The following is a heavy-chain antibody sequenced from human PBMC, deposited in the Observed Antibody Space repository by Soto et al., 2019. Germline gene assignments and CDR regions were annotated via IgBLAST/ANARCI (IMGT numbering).Heavy chain of an antibody. CDR1: GGTFSSYA. CDR2: IIPISDTT. D-gene: IGHD2-2*01. V-gene: IGHV1-69*01. Sequence: QVQLVKSGAEVKKPGSSVKVSCKASGGTFSSYAISWVRQAPGQGLEWMGGIIPISDTTNYAQKFQGRVTTTADESTSTAYMELRSLQTEDTAVYYWARSQVSSTSLEIYYYYYYGMDVWGQGTTVTFS. J-gene: IGHJ6*02. CDR3: ARSQVSSTSLEIYYYYYYGMDV.